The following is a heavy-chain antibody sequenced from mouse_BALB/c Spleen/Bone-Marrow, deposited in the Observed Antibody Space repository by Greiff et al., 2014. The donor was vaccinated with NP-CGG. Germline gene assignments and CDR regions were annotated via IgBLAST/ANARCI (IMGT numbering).Heavy chain of an antibody. CDR1: DFNIKDYY. J-gene: IGHJ2*01. V-gene: IGHV14-1*02. D-gene: IGHD2-4*01. CDR2: IDPENGNT. Sequence: VQLKESGAELVRPGALVKLSCKASDFNIKDYYMHWVKQRPEQGLEWIGWIDPENGNTIYDPKFQGKASITADTSSNTAYLQLSSLTSEDTAVYYCAMITTYWGQGTILTVSS. CDR3: AMITTY.